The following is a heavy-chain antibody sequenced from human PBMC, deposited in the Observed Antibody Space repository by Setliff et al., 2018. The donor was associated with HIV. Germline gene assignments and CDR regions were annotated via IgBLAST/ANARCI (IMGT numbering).Heavy chain of an antibody. CDR2: IYSGGST. Sequence: LRLSCAASGFTVSSNYMSWVRQAPGKGLEWVSVIYSGGSTYYADSVKGRFTISRDNSKNTLYLQMNSLRAEDTAVYYCARVSIAARPLRYFDYWGQGTLVTVSS. CDR1: GFTVSSNY. V-gene: IGHV3-66*01. CDR3: ARVSIAARPLRYFDY. J-gene: IGHJ4*02. D-gene: IGHD6-6*01.